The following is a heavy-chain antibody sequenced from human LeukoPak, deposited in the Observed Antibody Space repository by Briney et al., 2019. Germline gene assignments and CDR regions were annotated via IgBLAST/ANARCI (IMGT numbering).Heavy chain of an antibody. CDR2: IRSKAYGGTT. Sequence: GRSLRLSCTASGFTFGDYAMSWVRQAPGKGLEWVGFIRSKAYGGTTEYAASVKGRFTISRDDSKSIAYLQMNSLKTEDTAVYYCKGFAYYGSGSYYNLFDYWGQGTLVTVSS. J-gene: IGHJ4*02. CDR1: GFTFGDYA. D-gene: IGHD3-10*01. CDR3: KGFAYYGSGSYYNLFDY. V-gene: IGHV3-49*04.